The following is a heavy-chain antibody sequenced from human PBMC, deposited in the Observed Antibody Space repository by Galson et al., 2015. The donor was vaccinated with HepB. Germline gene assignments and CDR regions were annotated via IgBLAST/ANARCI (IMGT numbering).Heavy chain of an antibody. CDR3: ARDRVHYYDSSGYYGDASDI. Sequence: SLRLSCAASGFTFSSYGMHWVRQAPGKGLEWVAVIWYDGSNKYYADSVKGRFTISRDNSENTLYLQMNSLRAEDTAVYYCARDRVHYYDSSGYYGDASDIWGQGTMVTVSS. D-gene: IGHD3-22*01. J-gene: IGHJ3*02. CDR2: IWYDGSNK. V-gene: IGHV3-33*01. CDR1: GFTFSSYG.